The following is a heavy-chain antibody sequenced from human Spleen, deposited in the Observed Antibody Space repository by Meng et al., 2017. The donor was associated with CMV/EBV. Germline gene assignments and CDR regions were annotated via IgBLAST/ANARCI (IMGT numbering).Heavy chain of an antibody. J-gene: IGHJ6*02. CDR1: GGTFNTYA. CDR2: IIPIFGTA. Sequence: SVKVSCKASGGTFNTYAISWVRQAPGQGLEWMGGIIPIFGTANYAQKFQGRVMITADKSTSTAYMELSSLRSEDTAAYYCARVVGGMDVWGQGTTVTVSS. CDR3: ARVVGGMDV. D-gene: IGHD2-2*01. V-gene: IGHV1-69*06.